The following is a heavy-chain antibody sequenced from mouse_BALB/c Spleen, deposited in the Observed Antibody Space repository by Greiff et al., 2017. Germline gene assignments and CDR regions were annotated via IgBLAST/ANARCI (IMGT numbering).Heavy chain of an antibody. CDR1: GFTFSDYY. CDR2: ISDGGSYT. Sequence: EVMLVESGGGLVKPGGSLKLSCAASGFTFSDYYMYWVRQTPEKRLEWVATISDGGSYTYYHDSVKGRFTISRDNAKNNLYLQMSSLKSEDTAMYYCARDRDYSYLRAMDYWGQGTSVTVSS. J-gene: IGHJ4*01. V-gene: IGHV5-4*02. D-gene: IGHD1-2*01. CDR3: ARDRDYSYLRAMDY.